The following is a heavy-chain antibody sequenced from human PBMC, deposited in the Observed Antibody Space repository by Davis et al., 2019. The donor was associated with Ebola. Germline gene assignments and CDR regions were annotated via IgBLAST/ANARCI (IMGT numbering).Heavy chain of an antibody. V-gene: IGHV3-21*01. CDR3: AGTGYSYGGNWFDP. CDR2: ISSSSSYI. D-gene: IGHD5-18*01. Sequence: GESLKISCAASGFTFSSYSMNWVRQAPGKGLEWVSSISSSSSYIYYADSVKGRFTISRDNAKNSLYLQMNSLRDEDTAVYYCAGTGYSYGGNWFDPWGQGTLVTVSS. J-gene: IGHJ5*02. CDR1: GFTFSSYS.